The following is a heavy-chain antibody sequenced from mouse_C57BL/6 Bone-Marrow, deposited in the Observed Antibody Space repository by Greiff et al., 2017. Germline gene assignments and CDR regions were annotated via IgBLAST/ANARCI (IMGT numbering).Heavy chain of an antibody. CDR2: INPGSGGT. J-gene: IGHJ4*01. V-gene: IGHV1-54*01. Sequence: QVQLQQSGAELVRPGPSVKVSCKASGYAFTNYLIEWVKQRPGQGLEWIGVINPGSGGTNYNEKFKGKATLTADKSSSTAYMQLSSLTSEDSAVYFCARYGYDEWDYWGQGTSVTVSS. CDR3: ARYGYDEWDY. D-gene: IGHD2-2*01. CDR1: GYAFTNYL.